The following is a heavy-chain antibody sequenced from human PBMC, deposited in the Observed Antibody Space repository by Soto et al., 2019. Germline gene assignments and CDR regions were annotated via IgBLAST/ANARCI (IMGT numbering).Heavy chain of an antibody. CDR1: GGSIRNYY. J-gene: IGHJ4*02. Sequence: SETLSLTCSVSGGSIRNYYWSWIRQPPGKGLEWIGYIFYSGSTSYNPSLRSRVTISLDTSKSQFSLKLNSVSPADTALYLCASNFGDYRKFDFWGQGTLVTVSS. V-gene: IGHV4-59*01. CDR2: IFYSGST. D-gene: IGHD4-17*01. CDR3: ASNFGDYRKFDF.